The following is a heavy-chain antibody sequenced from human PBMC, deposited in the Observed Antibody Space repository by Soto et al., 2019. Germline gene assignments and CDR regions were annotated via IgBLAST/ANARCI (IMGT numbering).Heavy chain of an antibody. Sequence: GGSLRLSCAASGFTFSSYAMSWVRQAPGKGLEWVSGVSGSGGSTHYADSVKGRFTISRDNSKNTLYLQMNSLRAEDTAVFYCAKGSGFGELSPLDYWGQGTLVTVSS. CDR3: AKGSGFGELSPLDY. D-gene: IGHD3-10*01. CDR2: VSGSGGST. J-gene: IGHJ4*02. V-gene: IGHV3-23*01. CDR1: GFTFSSYA.